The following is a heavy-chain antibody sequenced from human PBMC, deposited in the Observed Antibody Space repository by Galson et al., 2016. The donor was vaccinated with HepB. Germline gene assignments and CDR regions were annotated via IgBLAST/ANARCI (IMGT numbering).Heavy chain of an antibody. D-gene: IGHD1-26*01. Sequence: SLRLSCAASRLPFSATGFHWVRQAPGKGLEWVGRIRSKPNKYATIYAESVKGRFNISRDDSKNTTYLQMSNLETDDTAVYYCTKHTRGWFDPWGQGTLVTVSS. CDR2: IRSKPNKYAT. CDR3: TKHTRGWFDP. J-gene: IGHJ5*02. CDR1: RLPFSATG. V-gene: IGHV3-73*01.